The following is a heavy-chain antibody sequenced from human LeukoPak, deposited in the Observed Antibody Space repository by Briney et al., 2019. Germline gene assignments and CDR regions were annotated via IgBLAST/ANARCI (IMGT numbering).Heavy chain of an antibody. CDR2: IYYSGST. CDR3: ARDYSATWYFDY. CDR1: GGSISSYY. J-gene: IGHJ4*02. V-gene: IGHV4-59*01. D-gene: IGHD4-11*01. Sequence: SETLSLTCTVPGGSISSYYWSWIRQPPGKGLEWIGYIYYSGSTNYNPSLKSRVTISVDTSKNQFSLKLSSVTAADTAVYYCARDYSATWYFDYWGQGTLVTVSS.